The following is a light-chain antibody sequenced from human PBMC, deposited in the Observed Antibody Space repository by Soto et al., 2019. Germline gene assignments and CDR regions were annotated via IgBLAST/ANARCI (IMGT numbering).Light chain of an antibody. J-gene: IGKJ4*01. CDR3: QQRLNWPLT. V-gene: IGKV3-11*01. Sequence: EIVLTQSPATLSLSPGEIATLSCRASQSVSSFFVWYHQKRGQAPRLLIYDASKRATGIPARFSVSGSRTDFTLTISSLEPEDFAVYYCQQRLNWPLTVGGGTTVEIK. CDR1: QSVSSF. CDR2: DAS.